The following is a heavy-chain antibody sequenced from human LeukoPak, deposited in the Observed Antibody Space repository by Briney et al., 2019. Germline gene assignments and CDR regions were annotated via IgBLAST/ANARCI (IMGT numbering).Heavy chain of an antibody. J-gene: IGHJ5*02. CDR2: VIPIFGTA. D-gene: IGHD5-12*01. CDR1: GDTFSSYG. V-gene: IGHV1-69*05. CDR3: ARGPRLRFGDWFDP. Sequence: SVKVSCKASGDTFSSYGVSWVRQAPGQGLEWMGRVIPIFGTANYAQRFQGRVTITTDESTSTAYMELSSLRSEDTAVYYCARGPRLRFGDWFDPWGQGTLVTVSS.